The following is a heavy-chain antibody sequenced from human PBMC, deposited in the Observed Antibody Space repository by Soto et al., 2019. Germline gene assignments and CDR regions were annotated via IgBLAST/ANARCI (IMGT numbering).Heavy chain of an antibody. D-gene: IGHD3-10*01. Sequence: PGGSLRLSCAASGFTFRTYAMHWVRQAPGKGLEWLAVISYDGIHSYYADSVKGRFTISRDNSKNTLYLEMNRLRAEDTAVYYCARDMVRGLYPEYFQHWGQGTLVTVSS. CDR2: ISYDGIHS. CDR3: ARDMVRGLYPEYFQH. CDR1: GFTFRTYA. J-gene: IGHJ1*01. V-gene: IGHV3-33*05.